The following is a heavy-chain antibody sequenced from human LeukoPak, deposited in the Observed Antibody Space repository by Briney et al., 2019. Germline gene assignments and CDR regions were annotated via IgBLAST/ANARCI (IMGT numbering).Heavy chain of an antibody. CDR1: GLRFSDYY. Sequence: PGGSLRLSCAASGLRFSDYYVSWIRQAPGKGLQWVSYISSGGDIMHYADSVKGRFTISRDNARNSLYLQMNSLRADDTAVYYCASPTFTNGFDYWGQGTLVTVSS. J-gene: IGHJ4*02. CDR3: ASPTFTNGFDY. D-gene: IGHD2-8*01. V-gene: IGHV3-11*04. CDR2: ISSGGDIM.